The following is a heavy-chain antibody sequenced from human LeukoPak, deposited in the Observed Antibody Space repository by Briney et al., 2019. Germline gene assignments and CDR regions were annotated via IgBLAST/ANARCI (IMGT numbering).Heavy chain of an antibody. CDR3: ARDYVSGPMVRGIPHY. J-gene: IGHJ4*02. V-gene: IGHV3-66*01. D-gene: IGHD3-10*01. CDR1: GFTVSSNY. Sequence: PGGSLRLSCAASGFTVSSNYMSWVRQAPGKGLEWVSVIYSGGSTYYADSVKGRFTISRDNAKNSLYLQMNSLRVEDTAVYYCARDYVSGPMVRGIPHYWGQGTLVTVSS. CDR2: IYSGGST.